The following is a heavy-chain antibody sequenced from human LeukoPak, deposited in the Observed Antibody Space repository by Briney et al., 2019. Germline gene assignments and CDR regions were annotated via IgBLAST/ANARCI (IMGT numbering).Heavy chain of an antibody. CDR1: GFTFSNYA. CDR2: ISYDGSNK. D-gene: IGHD3-10*01. V-gene: IGHV3-30*04. Sequence: GRSLRLSCAASGFTFSNYAMHWVRQAPGKGLEWVAVISYDGSNKYYADSVKGRFTISRDNSKNTLYLQMNSLRAEDTAVYYCARIHGSGSYTFDYWGQGTLVTVSS. J-gene: IGHJ4*02. CDR3: ARIHGSGSYTFDY.